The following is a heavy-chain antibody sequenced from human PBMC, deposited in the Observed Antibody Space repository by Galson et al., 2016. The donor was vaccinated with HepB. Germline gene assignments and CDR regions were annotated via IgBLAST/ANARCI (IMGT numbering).Heavy chain of an antibody. J-gene: IGHJ5*02. CDR2: VNPNSGAT. D-gene: IGHD3-10*01. Sequence: SVKVSCKASGYTFTGYYIHWLRQAPGLGLEWLGYVNPNSGATIYAQKFQGRVTMTRDTSISTAYMDLNSLTSDDTAIYFCARGGRSLGGFGENGWFDPWGQGARITVSS. CDR3: ARGGRSLGGFGENGWFDP. CDR1: GYTFTGYY. V-gene: IGHV1-2*02.